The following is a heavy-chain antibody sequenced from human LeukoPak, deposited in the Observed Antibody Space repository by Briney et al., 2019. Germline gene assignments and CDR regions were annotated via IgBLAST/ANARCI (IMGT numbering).Heavy chain of an antibody. V-gene: IGHV3-23*01. CDR3: AKDHGGSYYTFDY. D-gene: IGHD2-15*01. J-gene: IGHJ4*02. Sequence: GGSLRLSCAASGFTFSSYAMSWVRQAPGKGLEWVSVISGSGGSTYYADSVKGRFTISRDNSKNTLYLQMNSLRAEDTAVYYCAKDHGGSYYTFDYWGQGTLVTVSS. CDR2: ISGSGGST. CDR1: GFTFSSYA.